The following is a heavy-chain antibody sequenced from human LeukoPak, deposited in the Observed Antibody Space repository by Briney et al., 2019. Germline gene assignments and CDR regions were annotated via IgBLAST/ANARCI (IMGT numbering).Heavy chain of an antibody. D-gene: IGHD1-7*01. CDR3: ESALGSGTHYYYYYMDV. CDR1: GYTFPNYG. V-gene: IGHV1-18*01. Sequence: ASVKVSCKASGYTFPNYGVSWVRQAPGQGLEWMGWVSGYSGNTTLAKNVQGRVTMTTDTSTSTAYMELRSLISDDTAVYYCESALGSGTHYYYYYMDVWGKGTTVTVSS. CDR2: VSGYSGNT. J-gene: IGHJ6*03.